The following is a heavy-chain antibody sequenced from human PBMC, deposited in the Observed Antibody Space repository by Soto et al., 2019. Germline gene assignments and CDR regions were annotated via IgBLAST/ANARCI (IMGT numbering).Heavy chain of an antibody. CDR3: AAGGGLPRYY. J-gene: IGHJ4*02. D-gene: IGHD5-12*01. V-gene: IGHV4-39*01. CDR1: GGSISSSIYY. Sequence: SETLSLTCTVSGGSISSSIYYGGWIRQPPGKGLEWIGSIFYSGSTYYNPSLKSRVTISVDTSKNQFSLKLYSVTAADTAMYYCAAGGGLPRYYWGQGTLVTVS. CDR2: IFYSGST.